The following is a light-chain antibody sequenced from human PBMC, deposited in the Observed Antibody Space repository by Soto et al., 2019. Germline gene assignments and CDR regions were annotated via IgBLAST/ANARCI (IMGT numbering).Light chain of an antibody. CDR2: LNSDGSH. CDR1: SGHSSYA. CDR3: QTWGTDIVV. V-gene: IGLV4-69*01. J-gene: IGLJ2*01. Sequence: QAVVTQSPSASASLGASVKLTCTLSSGHSSYAIEWHQQQPEKGPRYLMKLNSDGSHSKGDGIPDRFSGSSSGAERYLTISSLQSEDEADYYCQTWGTDIVVFGGGTKLTVL.